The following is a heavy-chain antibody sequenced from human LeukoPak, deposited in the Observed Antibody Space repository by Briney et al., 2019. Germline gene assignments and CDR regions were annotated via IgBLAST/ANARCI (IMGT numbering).Heavy chain of an antibody. V-gene: IGHV5-51*01. J-gene: IGHJ4*02. D-gene: IGHD5-24*01. CDR3: ARSCRDGYRDFDY. CDR2: IYPGDSDS. Sequence: GESLKISCKGSGYSFTSYWIGWVRQMSGKGLEWMGIIYPGDSDSRYSPSFQGQVTISADKSISTAYLQWSSLKALDTAMYYCARSCRDGYRDFDYWGQGTLVTVSS. CDR1: GYSFTSYW.